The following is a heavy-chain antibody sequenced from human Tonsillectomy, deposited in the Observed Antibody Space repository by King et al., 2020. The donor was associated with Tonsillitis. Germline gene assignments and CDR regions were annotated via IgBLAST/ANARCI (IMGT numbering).Heavy chain of an antibody. J-gene: IGHJ6*02. CDR1: GDSISSGGYS. CDR2: IYYSGSS. Sequence: VQLQESGPGLVKPSQTLSLTCAVSGDSISSGGYSWSWIRQPPGKGLDWIGYIYYSGSSYYNPSLKSRVTMSIDTCKNQFSLKLSSVTAADTAVYYCARVRTYYGSGSYMDVWGQGTTVTVSS. CDR3: ARVRTYYGSGSYMDV. D-gene: IGHD3-10*01. V-gene: IGHV4-30-4*07.